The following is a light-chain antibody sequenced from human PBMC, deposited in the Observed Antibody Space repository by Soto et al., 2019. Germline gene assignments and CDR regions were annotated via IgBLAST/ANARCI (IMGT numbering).Light chain of an antibody. Sequence: DIPMTQSPSSLSVSVGDRVTITCRASQSIVSYLNWYQQKLGKAPKLLIYTASNLQRGVPSRFSGNGSGADFTLTISNLQPEDFATYYCQQSYSTPRAVGQGTKLEIK. J-gene: IGKJ2*01. CDR1: QSIVSY. V-gene: IGKV1-39*01. CDR2: TAS. CDR3: QQSYSTPRA.